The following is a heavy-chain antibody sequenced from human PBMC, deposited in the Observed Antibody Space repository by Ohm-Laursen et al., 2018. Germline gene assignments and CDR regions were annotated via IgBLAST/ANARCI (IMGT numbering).Heavy chain of an antibody. CDR2: INHSGST. CDR1: GGSFSGYY. Sequence: SDTLSLTCAVYGGSFSGYYWSWIRQPPGKGLEWIGEINHSGSTNYNPSLKSRVTISLDTSKNQFSLKLSSVTAEDTAVYYCASFSAMDVWGQGTTVIVSS. CDR3: ASFSAMDV. J-gene: IGHJ6*02. D-gene: IGHD6-19*01. V-gene: IGHV4-34*01.